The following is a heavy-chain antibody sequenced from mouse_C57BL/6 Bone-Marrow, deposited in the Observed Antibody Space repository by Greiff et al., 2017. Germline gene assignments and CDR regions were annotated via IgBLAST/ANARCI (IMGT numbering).Heavy chain of an antibody. CDR2: IDPENGDP. CDR1: GFNIKDDY. D-gene: IGHD4-1*01. Sequence: VQLKQSGAGLVRPGASVKLSCTASGFNIKDDYMHWVKQRPEQGLEWIGWIDPENGDPESDSKFQGKATITADTSSNTAYRQLSSLTSEDTAVDYCTTWGLGRFDYWGQGTTLTVSS. J-gene: IGHJ2*01. V-gene: IGHV14-4*01. CDR3: TTWGLGRFDY.